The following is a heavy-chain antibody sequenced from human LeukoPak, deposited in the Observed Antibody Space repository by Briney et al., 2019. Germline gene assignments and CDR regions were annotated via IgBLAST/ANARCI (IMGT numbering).Heavy chain of an antibody. J-gene: IGHJ6*02. V-gene: IGHV1-69*13. CDR1: GGTFSSYA. D-gene: IGHD3-22*01. CDR3: ARDREWTPMIVDYGMDV. CDR2: IIPIFGTA. Sequence: SVKVSCKASGGTFSSYAISWVRQAPGQGLEWMGGIIPIFGTANYAQKFQGRATITADESTSTAYMELSSLRSEDTALYYCARDREWTPMIVDYGMDVWGQGTTVTVSS.